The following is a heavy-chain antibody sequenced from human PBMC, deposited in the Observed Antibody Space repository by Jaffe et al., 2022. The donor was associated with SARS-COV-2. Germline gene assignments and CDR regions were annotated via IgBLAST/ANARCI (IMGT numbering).Heavy chain of an antibody. Sequence: EVQLVESGGDLVQPGGSLRLSCTASGFTFSSYWIHWVRQAPGKGLVWVSRINDDGSGTIYADSVRGRFTISRDNAKNTLFLQMNSLRAEDTAVYYCARGGRYHAFDIWGQGTMVTVSS. J-gene: IGHJ3*02. CDR2: INDDGSGT. CDR3: ARGGRYHAFDI. CDR1: GFTFSSYW. V-gene: IGHV3-74*01. D-gene: IGHD2-2*02.